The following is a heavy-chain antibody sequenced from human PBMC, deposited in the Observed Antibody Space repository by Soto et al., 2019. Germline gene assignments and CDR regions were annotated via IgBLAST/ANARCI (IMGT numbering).Heavy chain of an antibody. CDR1: GFIFSNNC. J-gene: IGHJ5*02. V-gene: IGHV3-30*12. D-gene: IGHD3-16*01. Sequence: PGGSLRLCFLGSGFIFSNNCMRWVRHTPGEALEWVAFMSYYGTDTSYVYSVKCRVTIYVDTSKNQFSLKLSYVTDADTAVYYCASGGPIENWFDPWGQGTLVTVSS. CDR3: ASGGPIENWFDP. CDR2: MSYYGTDT.